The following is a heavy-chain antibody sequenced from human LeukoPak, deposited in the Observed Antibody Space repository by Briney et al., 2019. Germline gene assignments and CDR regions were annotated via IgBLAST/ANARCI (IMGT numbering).Heavy chain of an antibody. CDR3: SRDRSRGYSFT. J-gene: IGHJ5*02. D-gene: IGHD5-12*01. CDR2: IYADGGSGGT. V-gene: IGHV3-23*01. Sequence: GGSLRLSCAASGFTFSSYAMSWVRQAPGKGLEWVSVIYADGGSGGTYYADSVKGRFTISRDNSRNTLYLQMSNLRADDTAMYYCSRDRSRGYSFTWGQGTLVTVS. CDR1: GFTFSSYA.